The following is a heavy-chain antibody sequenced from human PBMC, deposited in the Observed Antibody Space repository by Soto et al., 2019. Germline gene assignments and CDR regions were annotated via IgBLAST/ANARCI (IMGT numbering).Heavy chain of an antibody. CDR1: GDAFSSYW. V-gene: IGHV5-51*01. Sequence: GESVKISCQGSGDAFSSYWIAWVRQMPGKGLEWMGIIYPGDSDTRYSPSFQGQVTISVDKSITTAYLQWSSLKASDTAMYYCARGYCTATICDPWFDPWGQGTLVTVSS. CDR3: ARGYCTATICDPWFDP. D-gene: IGHD2-8*02. CDR2: IYPGDSDT. J-gene: IGHJ5*02.